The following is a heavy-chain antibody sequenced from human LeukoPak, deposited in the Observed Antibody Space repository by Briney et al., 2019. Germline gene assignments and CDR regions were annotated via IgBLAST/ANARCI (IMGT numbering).Heavy chain of an antibody. CDR3: AKASGYDLTFDY. J-gene: IGHJ4*02. CDR2: FDPEDGET. V-gene: IGHV1-24*01. Sequence: ASVKVSCKVSGYTRTELSMHWVRQAPGKGLEWMGGFDPEDGETIYAQKFQDRVTMTEDTSTDTAYMELSSLRSEDTAVYYCAKASGYDLTFDYWGQGTLVTVSS. CDR1: GYTRTELS. D-gene: IGHD5-12*01.